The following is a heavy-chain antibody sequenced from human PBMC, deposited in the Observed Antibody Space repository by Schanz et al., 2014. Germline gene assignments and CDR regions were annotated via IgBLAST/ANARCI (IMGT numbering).Heavy chain of an antibody. CDR1: GFSFGNYG. Sequence: EVQLLESGGGLVQPGGSLRLSCEASGFSFGNYGMSWVRQAPGKGLEWVSAISGGGGTTYYTDSVKGRFTISRDNSKSTLYLQMNSLRAEDTAVYYCAKDGPGGSGSYSADGGMDVWGQGTTXTVSS. CDR2: ISGGGGTT. CDR3: AKDGPGGSGSYSADGGMDV. J-gene: IGHJ6*02. V-gene: IGHV3-23*01. D-gene: IGHD3-10*01.